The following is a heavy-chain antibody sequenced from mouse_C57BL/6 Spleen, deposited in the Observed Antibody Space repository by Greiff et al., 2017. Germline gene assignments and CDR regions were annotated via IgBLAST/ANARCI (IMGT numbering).Heavy chain of an antibody. D-gene: IGHD1-1*01. V-gene: IGHV1-53*01. CDR2: INPSNGGT. CDR1: GYTFTSYW. CDR3: ARGDYYGSSSYWYFDV. J-gene: IGHJ1*03. Sequence: QVQLQQPGTELVKPGASVKLSCKASGYTFTSYWMHWVKQRPGQGLEWIGNINPSNGGTTYNETFKGKATLTADKSSSTAYMQFSSLTSEDSAIYYCARGDYYGSSSYWYFDVWGTGTTVTVSS.